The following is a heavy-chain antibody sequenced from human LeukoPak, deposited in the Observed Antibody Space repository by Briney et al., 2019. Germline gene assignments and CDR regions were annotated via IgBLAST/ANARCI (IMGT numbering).Heavy chain of an antibody. CDR1: GFTFSSYS. CDR3: ASNLVVVPAATTCDY. D-gene: IGHD2-2*01. V-gene: IGHV3-21*01. CDR2: ISSSITYI. J-gene: IGHJ4*02. Sequence: PGGSLRLSCAPSGFTFSSYSMNWVPHAPGKGLEWASSISSSITYIYYADSVKGRVTISRDNAKNSLYLQMNSLRAEDTAVYYCASNLVVVPAATTCDYWGQGTLVTVSS.